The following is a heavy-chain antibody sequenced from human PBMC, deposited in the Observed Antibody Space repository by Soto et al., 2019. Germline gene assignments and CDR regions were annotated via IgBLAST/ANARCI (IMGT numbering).Heavy chain of an antibody. CDR1: GFTFRSYG. CDR2: ISYDGTYK. D-gene: IGHD6-13*01. V-gene: IGHV3-30*18. CDR3: AKGRVSVYRGSWPEFAF. Sequence: QVQLVESGGGAVQPGRSLRLSCAASGFTFRSYGMHWVRQAPGKGLQWVAVISYDGTYKYYADSVKGRFTISRDNSKDTLVMQMNSLRAEATAVYYWAKGRVSVYRGSWPEFAFWGQGIVVTVSS. J-gene: IGHJ4*02.